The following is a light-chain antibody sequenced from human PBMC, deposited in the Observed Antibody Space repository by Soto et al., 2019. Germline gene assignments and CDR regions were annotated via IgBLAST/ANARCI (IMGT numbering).Light chain of an antibody. CDR1: ESVDHY. Sequence: EIVLTQSPATLSLSPGEGAALSCRASESVDHYLFWYQQKPGQAPRLLIYDASNRATGIPARFSGRGSGTDFTLTISSLEPEDFAVYYCQQRSNWPTFGGGTKVEIK. J-gene: IGKJ4*01. CDR3: QQRSNWPT. CDR2: DAS. V-gene: IGKV3-11*01.